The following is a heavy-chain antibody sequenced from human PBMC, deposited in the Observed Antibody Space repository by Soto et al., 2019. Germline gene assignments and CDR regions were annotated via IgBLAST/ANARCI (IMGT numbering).Heavy chain of an antibody. J-gene: IGHJ4*02. CDR2: IFSNDEK. CDR3: AQIGGSYYYDSTGTHAY. Sequence: QVTLKESGPVLVKPTETLTLTCTVSGFSLTNARMGVSWIRQPPGKALEWLAHIFSNDEKSYSTSLKSRLTISKDTAKSQVVLTMTNTDPVDTATYYCAQIGGSYYYDSTGTHAYWGQGTLVTVSS. D-gene: IGHD3-22*01. CDR1: GFSLTNARMG. V-gene: IGHV2-26*01.